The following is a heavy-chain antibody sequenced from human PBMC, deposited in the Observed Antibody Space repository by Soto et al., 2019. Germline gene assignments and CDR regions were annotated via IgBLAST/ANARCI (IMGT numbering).Heavy chain of an antibody. Sequence: QVQLQESGPGLLKPSQTLSLTCTVSGGSISSGGYYWSWIRQHPGKGLEWIGYIYYIGNTYYNPSLKSRVTISIDTSKNQFSLKLSSVTAAGTAVYYCARFYMVRGVMGAFDIWGQGTTVTVSS. J-gene: IGHJ3*02. CDR1: GGSISSGGYY. D-gene: IGHD3-10*01. V-gene: IGHV4-31*03. CDR3: ARFYMVRGVMGAFDI. CDR2: IYYIGNT.